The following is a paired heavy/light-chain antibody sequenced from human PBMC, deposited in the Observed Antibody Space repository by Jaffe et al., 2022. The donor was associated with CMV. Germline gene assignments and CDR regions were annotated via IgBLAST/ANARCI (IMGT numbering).Light chain of an antibody. J-gene: IGKJ2*01. Sequence: DIQMTQSPSSLSASVGDRVTITCRASQSISSFLNWYQQKPGKAPKLLIYAASILQVGVPSRFIGSGSGTDFTLTIASLQPEDFATYFCQQSYSTPRLYTFGQGTKLESK. CDR3: QQSYSTPRLYT. CDR1: QSISSF. CDR2: AAS. V-gene: IGKV1-39*01.
Heavy chain of an antibody. CDR3: ARSTYQTDGESWFDP. J-gene: IGHJ5*02. CDR1: GFTFSSYA. D-gene: IGHD1-1*01. V-gene: IGHV3-23*01. Sequence: QLLESGGGLVQPGGSLRLSCVASGFTFSSYAMNWVRQAPGKGLEWVSSISGGGGSTYHADSVKGRFTISRDNSKNTLFLQMNSLRAGDTAIYFCARSTYQTDGESWFDPWGQGTLVTVSS. CDR2: ISGGGGST.